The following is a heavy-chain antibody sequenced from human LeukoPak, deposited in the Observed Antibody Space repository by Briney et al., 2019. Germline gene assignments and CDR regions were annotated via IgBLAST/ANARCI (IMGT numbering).Heavy chain of an antibody. CDR2: IKQDGSEK. Sequence: GGSLRLSCAASGFTFSSYWMSWVRQAPGKGLEWVANIKQDGSEKYYVDSVKGRFTISRDNAKNSLYLQMNSLRAEDTAVYYCARRVRFLVWLSGYSNAFDIWGQGTMVTVSS. CDR3: ARRVRFLVWLSGYSNAFDI. J-gene: IGHJ3*02. D-gene: IGHD3-3*01. V-gene: IGHV3-7*01. CDR1: GFTFSSYW.